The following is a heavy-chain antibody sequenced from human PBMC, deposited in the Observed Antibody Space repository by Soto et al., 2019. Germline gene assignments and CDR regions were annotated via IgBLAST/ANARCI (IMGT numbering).Heavy chain of an antibody. Sequence: QVQLVQSGAEVKKPGSSVKVSCKASGGTFSSYAISWVRQAPGQGLEWMGGIIPISDTTNYAQKSQGRVTITADESTSTADVELSSLRSEDTAAYYCARSQGSSTSLEIYYYYYYGMDVWGQGTTVSVSS. J-gene: IGHJ6*02. D-gene: IGHD2-2*01. V-gene: IGHV1-69*01. CDR3: ARSQGSSTSLEIYYYYYYGMDV. CDR2: IIPISDTT. CDR1: GGTFSSYA.